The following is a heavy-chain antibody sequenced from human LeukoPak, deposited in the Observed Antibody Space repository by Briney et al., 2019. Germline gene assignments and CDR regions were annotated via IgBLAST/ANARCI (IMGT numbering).Heavy chain of an antibody. CDR2: ISGSGGST. J-gene: IGHJ3*02. CDR3: AKEMGYESSVDAFDI. V-gene: IGHV3-23*01. Sequence: GGTLSLSCAASGFTFSSYWMSWVRQAPGKGLEWVSAISGSGGSTYYADSVKGRFTISRDNSKNTLYLQMNNPRAEDTAVYYCAKEMGYESSVDAFDIWGQGTMVTVSS. D-gene: IGHD6-25*01. CDR1: GFTFSSYW.